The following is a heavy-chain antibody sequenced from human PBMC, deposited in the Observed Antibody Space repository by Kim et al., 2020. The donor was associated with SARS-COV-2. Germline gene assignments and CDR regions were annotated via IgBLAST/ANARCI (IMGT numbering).Heavy chain of an antibody. V-gene: IGHV3-23*01. CDR2: ITGSDSST. D-gene: IGHD2-8*01. Sequence: GGSLRLSCVASGFTYITYAMSWVRQAPGKGLEWVSDITGSDSSTNYADSVKGRFTISRDNSKDTLYLQMNSLKAEDTAVYYCARRMARNWYFDVWGRG. J-gene: IGHJ2*01. CDR1: GFTYITYA. CDR3: ARRMARNWYFDV.